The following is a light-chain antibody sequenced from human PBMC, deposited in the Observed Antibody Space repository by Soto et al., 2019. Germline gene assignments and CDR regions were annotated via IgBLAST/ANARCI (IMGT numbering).Light chain of an antibody. Sequence: QSVLTQPPSVSAAPGQKVTISCSGSSSNIGNDYVSWYQQLPGTVPKLLIYDNNKRPSGIPDRFSGSKSGTSATLGITGLQTGDEADYYCGTWDSSLSVWVFGGGTKLPS. J-gene: IGLJ3*02. CDR3: GTWDSSLSVWV. CDR1: SSNIGNDY. V-gene: IGLV1-51*01. CDR2: DNN.